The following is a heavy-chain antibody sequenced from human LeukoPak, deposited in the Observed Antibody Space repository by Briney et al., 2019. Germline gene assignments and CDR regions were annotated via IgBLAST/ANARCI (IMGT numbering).Heavy chain of an antibody. Sequence: GASVKVSCKASGGTFSSYAISWVRQAPGQGLEWMGGIIPIFGTANYAQKFQGRVTITADESTSTAYMELSSLRSEDTAVYYCAREGGLRAAYYYYYMDVWGKGTTVTISS. D-gene: IGHD4-17*01. CDR3: AREGGLRAAYYYYYMDV. CDR1: GGTFSSYA. CDR2: IIPIFGTA. J-gene: IGHJ6*03. V-gene: IGHV1-69*13.